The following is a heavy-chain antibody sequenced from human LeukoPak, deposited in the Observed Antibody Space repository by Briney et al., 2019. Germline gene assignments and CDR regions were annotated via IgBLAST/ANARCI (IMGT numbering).Heavy chain of an antibody. Sequence: SETLSLTCTVSGGSISSSFYYWGWIRHPPGKGLEWIGSIYYCGSTYYNPSLKSRVTISVDTSKNQFSLKLSSVTAADTAVYYCASFTTSFDYWGQGTLVTVSS. V-gene: IGHV4-39*01. CDR2: IYYCGST. CDR3: ASFTTSFDY. J-gene: IGHJ4*02. CDR1: GGSISSSFYY. D-gene: IGHD3-22*01.